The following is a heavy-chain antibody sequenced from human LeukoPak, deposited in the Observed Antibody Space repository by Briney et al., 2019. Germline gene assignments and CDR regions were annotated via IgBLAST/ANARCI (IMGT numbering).Heavy chain of an antibody. J-gene: IGHJ4*02. V-gene: IGHV3-23*01. Sequence: GGSLRLSCAASGFTFSNHAMSWVRQAPGKGLEWVSAISGSGGSTYYADSVKGRFTISRDNSKNTLSLQMDSLRAEDTAVYYCAKDVCRYSSGCLSFDYWGQGTLVTVSS. CDR2: ISGSGGST. CDR1: GFTFSNHA. CDR3: AKDVCRYSSGCLSFDY. D-gene: IGHD6-19*01.